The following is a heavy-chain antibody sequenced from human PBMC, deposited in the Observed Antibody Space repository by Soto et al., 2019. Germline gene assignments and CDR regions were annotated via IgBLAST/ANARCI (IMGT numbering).Heavy chain of an antibody. D-gene: IGHD3-22*01. CDR2: ISSNGGST. V-gene: IGHV3-64*01. CDR3: ASMGSSGYWFDY. Sequence: GGSLRLSCAASGFTFISYAMHWVRQAPGKGLEYVSAISSNGGSTYYANSVKGRFTISRDNSKNTLYLQMGSLRAEDMAVYYCASMGSSGYWFDYWGQGT. CDR1: GFTFISYA. J-gene: IGHJ4*02.